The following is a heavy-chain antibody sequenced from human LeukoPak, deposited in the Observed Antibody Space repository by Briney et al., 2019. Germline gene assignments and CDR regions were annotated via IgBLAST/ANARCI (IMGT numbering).Heavy chain of an antibody. Sequence: VASVKVSCKASGYTFTGYYMHWVPQAPGQGLEWMGRINPNSGGTNYAQKFQGRVTMTRDTSISTAYMELSRLRSDDTAVYYCARDRPSLRITMIVPDYWGQGTLVTVSS. J-gene: IGHJ4*02. D-gene: IGHD3-22*01. CDR2: INPNSGGT. V-gene: IGHV1-2*06. CDR3: ARDRPSLRITMIVPDY. CDR1: GYTFTGYY.